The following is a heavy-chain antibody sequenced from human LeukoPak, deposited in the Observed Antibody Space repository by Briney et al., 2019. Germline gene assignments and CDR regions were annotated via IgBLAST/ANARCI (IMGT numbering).Heavy chain of an antibody. CDR2: INTNTGNP. V-gene: IGHV7-4-1*02. J-gene: IGHJ4*02. Sequence: ASVKVSCKASGYTFNRYSMNWVRQAPGQGLEWMGWINTNTGNPTYAQGFTGRFVFSLDTSVSTAYLHISSLKAEDTGVYYCARGFSGSYYGFDNWGQGTLVTVSS. D-gene: IGHD1-26*01. CDR1: GYTFNRYS. CDR3: ARGFSGSYYGFDN.